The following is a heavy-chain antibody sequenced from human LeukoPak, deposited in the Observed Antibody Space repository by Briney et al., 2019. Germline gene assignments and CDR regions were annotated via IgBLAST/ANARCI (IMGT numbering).Heavy chain of an antibody. CDR2: IKQDGSEK. D-gene: IGHD5-24*01. CDR1: GFTFSMYW. CDR3: ARGGGKDGHNLHYFDF. Sequence: GGSLRLSCAASGFTFSMYWMSWVRQAPGKGLEWVANIKQDGSEKYYVDSVKGRFTISRDNAKNSLYLQMNSLRREDTAVYYCARGGGKDGHNLHYFDFWGQGTLVTVSS. V-gene: IGHV3-7*01. J-gene: IGHJ4*02.